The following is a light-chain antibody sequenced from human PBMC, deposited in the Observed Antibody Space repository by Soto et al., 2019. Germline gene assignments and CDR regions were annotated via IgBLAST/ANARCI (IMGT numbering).Light chain of an antibody. Sequence: EIVMTQSPATLSVSPGERATLSCRASQSVSSNLAWYQQKPGQAPRLLIYGASTRATGIPARFSGSGSGTEFTFTINSLQSEDFAVYYCQQYTNWPPLTFGGGTKVEIK. CDR3: QQYTNWPPLT. CDR2: GAS. J-gene: IGKJ4*01. V-gene: IGKV3-15*01. CDR1: QSVSSN.